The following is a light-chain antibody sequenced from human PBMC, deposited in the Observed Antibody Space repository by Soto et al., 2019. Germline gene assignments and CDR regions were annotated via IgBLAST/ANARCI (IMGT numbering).Light chain of an antibody. V-gene: IGKV3-15*01. CDR1: QNVISN. J-gene: IGKJ1*01. CDR3: QQYYGWPRGT. CDR2: SAS. Sequence: EIVMTQSPGTLSVSPGERATLSCRASQNVISNLAWYQQRPGQAPRLLIYSASTRATGIPARFSGSGSGTEFTLTISSLQSGDAAVYYCQQYYGWPRGTFGQGTKLEIK.